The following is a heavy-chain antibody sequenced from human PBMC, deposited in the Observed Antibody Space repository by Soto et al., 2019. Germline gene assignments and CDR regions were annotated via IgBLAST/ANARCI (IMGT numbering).Heavy chain of an antibody. CDR1: GGSFSGYN. CDR3: ARAASISSLSGLRTTLRATADD. J-gene: IGHJ4*02. CDR2: IKHSGGT. Sequence: PXETLSLPFAVYGGSFSGYNWSWIRQPPGKGLDWIGEIKHSGGTNYSPSLKSRVTISVDTSKNQFSLNLNSVTAADTAVYYCARAASISSLSGLRTTLRATADDWGQGTQVTVSS. V-gene: IGHV4-34*01. D-gene: IGHD3-9*01.